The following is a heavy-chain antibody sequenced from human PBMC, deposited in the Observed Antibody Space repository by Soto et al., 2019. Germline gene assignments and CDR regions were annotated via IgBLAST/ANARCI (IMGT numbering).Heavy chain of an antibody. CDR3: ARDRKAAYYYGLDV. Sequence: EVQLVESGGGLVQPGGSLRLSCAASGFTVSSNYMSWVRQAPGKGLEWVSVIYSGGSTYYADSVKGRFTISRDNSKIPVYLPVTSLRAEDTAVYYCARDRKAAYYYGLDVWGQGTTFTVSS. V-gene: IGHV3-66*01. CDR2: IYSGGST. D-gene: IGHD6-25*01. CDR1: GFTVSSNY. J-gene: IGHJ6*02.